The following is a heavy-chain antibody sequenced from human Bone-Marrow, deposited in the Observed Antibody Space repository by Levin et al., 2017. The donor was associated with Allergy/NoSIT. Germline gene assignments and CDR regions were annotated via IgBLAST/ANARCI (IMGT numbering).Heavy chain of an antibody. V-gene: IGHV4-59*01. Sequence: SETLSLTCSVSDVSIKTYYWSWVRQSPERGLEWIGYFDDSGTSAYNPSFKSRATISIDTSNNRFSLKLTSVTAADTAVYYCATSRLRSSWYGAAMDVWGQGTTVIVSS. CDR1: DVSIKTYY. D-gene: IGHD6-13*01. CDR3: ATSRLRSSWYGAAMDV. J-gene: IGHJ6*02. CDR2: FDDSGTS.